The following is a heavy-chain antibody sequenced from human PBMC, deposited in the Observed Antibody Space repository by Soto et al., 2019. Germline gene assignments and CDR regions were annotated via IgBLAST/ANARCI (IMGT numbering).Heavy chain of an antibody. J-gene: IGHJ4*02. D-gene: IGHD3-3*01. V-gene: IGHV4-39*07. CDR2: IYYSGST. Sequence: PSETLSLTCTVSGGSISSSSYYWGWIRQPPGKGLEWIGSIYYSGSTYYNPSLKSRVTISVDTSKNQFSLKLSSVTAADTAVYYCARWEYYDFWSGYYEVGLFDYWGQGTLVTVSS. CDR3: ARWEYYDFWSGYYEVGLFDY. CDR1: GGSISSSSYY.